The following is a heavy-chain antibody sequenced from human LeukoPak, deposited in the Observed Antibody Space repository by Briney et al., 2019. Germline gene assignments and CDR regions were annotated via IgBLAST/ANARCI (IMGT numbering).Heavy chain of an antibody. CDR2: ITRSGTYI. J-gene: IGHJ6*03. Sequence: GGSLRLSCAASGFTFSNYNMNWVRQAPGEAMEWVSSITRSGTYIFYADSVKGRFTISRDNSKNSLYLQMDSLGPEDTDVYYCARDPYSGSYGNEYYYYMDVWGKGTTVTISS. CDR1: GFTFSNYN. D-gene: IGHD1-26*01. V-gene: IGHV3-21*01. CDR3: ARDPYSGSYGNEYYYYMDV.